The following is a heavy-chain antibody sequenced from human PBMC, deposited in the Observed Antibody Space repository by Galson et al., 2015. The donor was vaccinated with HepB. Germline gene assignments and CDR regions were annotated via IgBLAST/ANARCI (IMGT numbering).Heavy chain of an antibody. CDR2: MTPSSGNS. J-gene: IGHJ4*02. Sequence: SVKVSCKASGYTFANYDINWVRQASGQGLEWMGWMTPSSGNSASAQKFQDRLTMTRDTSTGTAYMELSSLRREDTAVYYCARGRGSSLYVDYWGQGALVTVSS. D-gene: IGHD6-13*01. CDR1: GYTFANYD. V-gene: IGHV1-8*01. CDR3: ARGRGSSLYVDY.